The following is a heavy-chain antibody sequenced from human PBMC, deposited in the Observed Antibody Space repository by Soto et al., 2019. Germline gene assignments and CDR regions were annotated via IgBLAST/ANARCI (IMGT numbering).Heavy chain of an antibody. CDR2: IHYSGST. CDR3: ARVGQTRDDAFDI. J-gene: IGHJ3*02. Sequence: SETLSLTCTVSGDSSSGYYWSWIRQPPGKGLEWIGDIHYSGSTNYNPSLKSRVTISVDTSKNQFSLKLSSVTAADTAVYYCARVGQTRDDAFDIWGQGTMVTVSS. CDR1: GDSSSGYY. V-gene: IGHV4-59*12.